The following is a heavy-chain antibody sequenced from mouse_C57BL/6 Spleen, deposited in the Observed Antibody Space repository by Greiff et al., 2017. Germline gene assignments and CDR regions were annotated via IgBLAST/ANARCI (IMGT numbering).Heavy chain of an antibody. CDR3: ARGAIDDGYPWFAY. CDR1: GYSFTGYF. J-gene: IGHJ3*01. V-gene: IGHV1-20*01. D-gene: IGHD2-3*01. CDR2: INPYNGDT. Sequence: VQLQQSGPELVKPGDSVKISCKASGYSFTGYFMNWVMQSHGKSLEWIGRINPYNGDTFYNQKFKGKATLTVDKSSSTAHMELRSLTSEDSAVYYCARGAIDDGYPWFAYWGQGTLVTVSA.